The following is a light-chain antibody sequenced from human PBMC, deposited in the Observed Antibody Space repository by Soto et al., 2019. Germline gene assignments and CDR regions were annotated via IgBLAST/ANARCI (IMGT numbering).Light chain of an antibody. CDR2: DVS. CDR1: SSDVGGFNF. V-gene: IGLV2-14*03. Sequence: QSALTQPASVSGSPGQSITNSCTGTSSDVGGFNFVSWYQHHPDKAPKLMIYDVSNRPSGVSNRFSGSKSGNTASLTISGLQPDDEADYYCSSYTSSSTVVFGGGTKLTVL. J-gene: IGLJ2*01. CDR3: SSYTSSSTVV.